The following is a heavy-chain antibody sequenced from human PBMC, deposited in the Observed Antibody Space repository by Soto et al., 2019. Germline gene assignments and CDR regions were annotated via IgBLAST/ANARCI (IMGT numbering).Heavy chain of an antibody. J-gene: IGHJ3*02. CDR3: ARRVIGSSRAFDI. Sequence: VQLLESGGGLAQPGGSLRLSCAASGFAFSSHPMSWVRQAPEKGLEWVSGISDGGDLTYNADSVKGRFTISRDNSKEILYLKINSLRAEDRAVYYCARRVIGSSRAFDIWGQGKMVTVSS. CDR2: ISDGGDLT. D-gene: IGHD3-10*01. V-gene: IGHV3-23*01. CDR1: GFAFSSHP.